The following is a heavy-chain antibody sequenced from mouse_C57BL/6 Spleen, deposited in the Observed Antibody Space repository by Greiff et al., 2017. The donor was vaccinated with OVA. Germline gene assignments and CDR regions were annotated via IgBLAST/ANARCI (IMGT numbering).Heavy chain of an antibody. CDR2: ISSGSSTI. D-gene: IGHD2-1*01. CDR1: GFTFSDYG. CDR3: ARLLLEAY. V-gene: IGHV5-17*01. J-gene: IGHJ3*01. Sequence: EVNVVESGGGLVKPGGSLKLSCAASGFTFSDYGMHWVRQAPEKGLEWVAYISSGSSTIYYADTVKGRFTISRDNAKNTLFLQMTSLRSEDTAMYYCARLLLEAYWGQGTLVTVSA.